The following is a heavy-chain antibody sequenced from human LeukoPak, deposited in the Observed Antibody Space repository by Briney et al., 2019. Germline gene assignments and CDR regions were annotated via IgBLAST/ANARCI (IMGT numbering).Heavy chain of an antibody. J-gene: IGHJ4*02. V-gene: IGHV3-9*03. Sequence: GGSLRLSCAASGFTFDDYAMHWVRRTPGKGLEWVSGISWNSVIIGYADSVKGRFTISRDSAKSSLYLQMNSLRAEDMAFYYCARGMATGGRMDYWGQGTLVTVSS. CDR1: GFTFDDYA. CDR3: ARGMATGGRMDY. D-gene: IGHD5-24*01. CDR2: ISWNSVII.